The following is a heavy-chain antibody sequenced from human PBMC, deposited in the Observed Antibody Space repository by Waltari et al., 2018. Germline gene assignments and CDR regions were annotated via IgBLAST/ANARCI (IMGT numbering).Heavy chain of an antibody. CDR2: IRSKAYGGTT. J-gene: IGHJ4*02. V-gene: IGHV3-49*04. CDR1: GFTFGDYA. CDR3: TRDYSSSWKRDY. D-gene: IGHD6-13*01. Sequence: VQLVESGGGLVQPGRSLRLSCTASGFTFGDYATSWVRQAPGKGLEWVGYIRSKAYGGTTEYAASVKGRCTISRDDSKSIAYLQMNSLKTEDTAVYYCTRDYSSSWKRDYWGQGTLVTVSS.